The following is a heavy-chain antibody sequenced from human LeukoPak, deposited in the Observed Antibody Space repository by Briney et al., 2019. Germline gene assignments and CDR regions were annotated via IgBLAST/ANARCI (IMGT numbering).Heavy chain of an antibody. J-gene: IGHJ4*02. CDR3: AKVGNGSGSYYADY. D-gene: IGHD3-10*01. CDR2: ISYDGSNK. CDR1: GFTFSSYG. Sequence: GGSLRLSCAASGFTFSSYGMHWVRQAPGKGLGWVAVISYDGSNKYYADSVKGRFTISRDNSKNTLYLQMNSLRAEDTAVYYCAKVGNGSGSYYADYWGQGTLVTVSS. V-gene: IGHV3-30*18.